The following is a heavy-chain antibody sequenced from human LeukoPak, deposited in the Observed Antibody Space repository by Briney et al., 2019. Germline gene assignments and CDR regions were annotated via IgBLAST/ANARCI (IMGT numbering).Heavy chain of an antibody. CDR2: IYYSGST. V-gene: IGHV4-59*01. Sequence: SETLSLTCAVSGGSISSYYWSWIRQPAGKGLEWIAYIYYSGSTSYNPSLKSRVTISLDTSKNQLSLKLNSVTAADTAVYYCARLGSASWYFDLWGRGSLVTVSS. CDR1: GGSISSYY. CDR3: ARLGSASWYFDL. J-gene: IGHJ2*01. D-gene: IGHD3-10*01.